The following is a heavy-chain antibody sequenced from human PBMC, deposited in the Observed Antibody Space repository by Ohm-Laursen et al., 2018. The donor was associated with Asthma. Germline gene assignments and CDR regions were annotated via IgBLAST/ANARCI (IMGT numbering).Heavy chain of an antibody. CDR1: GFTFDDYT. Sequence: SLRLSCAASGFTFDDYTMHWVRQAPGKGLEWVSLISWDGGSTYYADSVKGRFTISRDNSKNSLYLQMNSLRTEDTALYYCAKESVDYYYGMDVWGQGTTVTVSS. CDR3: AKESVDYYYGMDV. CDR2: ISWDGGST. V-gene: IGHV3-43*01. J-gene: IGHJ6*02.